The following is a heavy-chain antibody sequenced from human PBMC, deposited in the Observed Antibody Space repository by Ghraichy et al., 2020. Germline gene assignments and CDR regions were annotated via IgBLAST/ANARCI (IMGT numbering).Heavy chain of an antibody. CDR3: ARLLVGATLDYGMDV. J-gene: IGHJ6*02. V-gene: IGHV4-4*09. CDR2: IYTSGST. CDR1: GGSISSYY. D-gene: IGHD1-26*01. Sequence: SETLSLTCTVSGGSISSYYWSWIRQPPGKGLEWIGYIYTSGSTNYNPSLKSRVTISVDTSKNQFSLKLSSVTAADTAVYYCARLLVGATLDYGMDVWGQGTTVTVSS.